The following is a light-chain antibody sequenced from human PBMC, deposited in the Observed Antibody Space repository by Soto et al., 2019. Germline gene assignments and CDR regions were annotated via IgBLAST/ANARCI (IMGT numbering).Light chain of an antibody. Sequence: DIQMTQFPPTLSASIGDRVTITCRASQTISSSLAWYQQKPGKAPKLLIYKASTLDTGVPSRFSGSGSGTEVPLPISSRQPDDFSTDYCQQYHSYSPYTFGQGTRLEIK. CDR2: KAS. V-gene: IGKV1-5*03. CDR3: QQYHSYSPYT. J-gene: IGKJ2*01. CDR1: QTISSS.